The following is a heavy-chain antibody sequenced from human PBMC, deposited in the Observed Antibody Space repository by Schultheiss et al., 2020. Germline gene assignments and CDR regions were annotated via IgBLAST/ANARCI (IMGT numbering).Heavy chain of an antibody. J-gene: IGHJ4*02. CDR3: ARAYYYGSGGIDY. V-gene: IGHV4-59*06. Sequence: SQTLSLTCTVSGGSISSYYWSWIRQHPGKGLEWIGYIYYSGSTYYNPSLKSRVTISVDTSKNQFSLKLSSVTAADTAVYYCARAYYYGSGGIDYWGQGTLVTVSS. CDR1: GGSISSYY. D-gene: IGHD3-10*01. CDR2: IYYSGST.